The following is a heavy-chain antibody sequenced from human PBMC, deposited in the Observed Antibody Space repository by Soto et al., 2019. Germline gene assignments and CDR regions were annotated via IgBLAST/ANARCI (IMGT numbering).Heavy chain of an antibody. J-gene: IGHJ4*02. CDR3: AKAGGAAGTVDYFDY. V-gene: IGHV3-23*01. D-gene: IGHD6-13*01. Sequence: GGSLRLSCAASGFTFNNYAINWVRQSPGKGLGWVSVISGSAGSTYYADSVKGRFTITRDNSKNTLYLQMSSLRVEDTAVYYCAKAGGAAGTVDYFDYWGQGTLVTVSS. CDR2: ISGSAGST. CDR1: GFTFNNYA.